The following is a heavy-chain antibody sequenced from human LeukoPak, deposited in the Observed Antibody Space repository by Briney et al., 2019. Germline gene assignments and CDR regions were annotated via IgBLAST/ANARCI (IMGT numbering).Heavy chain of an antibody. CDR1: GGSISSGGYY. D-gene: IGHD5-24*01. Sequence: SETLSLTCTVSGGSISSGGYYWSWIRQPPGKGLEWIGYIYHSGSTYYNPSLKSRVTISVDRSKDQFSLKLSSVTAADTAVYYCAREVPSSTIYFDYWGQGTLVTVSS. CDR3: AREVPSSTIYFDY. CDR2: IYHSGST. J-gene: IGHJ4*02. V-gene: IGHV4-30-2*01.